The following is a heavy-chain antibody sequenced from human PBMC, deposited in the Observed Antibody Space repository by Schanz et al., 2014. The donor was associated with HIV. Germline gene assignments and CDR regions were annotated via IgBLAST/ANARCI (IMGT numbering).Heavy chain of an antibody. CDR1: GFIFSNYG. D-gene: IGHD6-19*01. CDR3: AKGLRQWLVLGGSDY. Sequence: GQLVESGGGVVQPGRSLRLSCAVSGFIFSNYGMHWVRQAPGKGRGGGAVKSNDGSNKYYADSVKGRFTIARDNSKNTLYLQMNSLRAEDTAVYYCAKGLRQWLVLGGSDYWGQGTLVTVSS. J-gene: IGHJ4*02. CDR2: KSNDGSNK. V-gene: IGHV3-30*18.